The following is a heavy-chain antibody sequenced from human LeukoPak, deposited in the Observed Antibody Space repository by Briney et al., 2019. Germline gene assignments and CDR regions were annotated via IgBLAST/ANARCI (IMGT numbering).Heavy chain of an antibody. J-gene: IGHJ3*02. CDR3: ARMVRGVIDAFEI. CDR1: GGSISSYY. Sequence: SETLSLTCTVSGGSISSYYWSWIRQPPGKGLEWIAYIYYSGTTKYNASPKSRVTMSVDTSKNQFSLKLSSVTAADTAVYYYARMVRGVIDAFEIRGQGTMVTVSS. D-gene: IGHD3-10*01. V-gene: IGHV4-59*01. CDR2: IYYSGTT.